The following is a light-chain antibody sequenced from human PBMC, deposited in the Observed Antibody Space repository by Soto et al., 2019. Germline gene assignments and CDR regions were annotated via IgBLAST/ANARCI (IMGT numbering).Light chain of an antibody. Sequence: QLVLTQSPSASASLGASVKLTCILSSGYSSYAIAWHQQQPEKGPRFLMKLNSDGSHTRGGGIPDRFSGSTSGAERYLTISSLQSEDEADYYCQTWGTGIRVFGGGTKLTVL. CDR1: SGYSSYA. CDR3: QTWGTGIRV. CDR2: LNSDGSH. V-gene: IGLV4-69*01. J-gene: IGLJ2*01.